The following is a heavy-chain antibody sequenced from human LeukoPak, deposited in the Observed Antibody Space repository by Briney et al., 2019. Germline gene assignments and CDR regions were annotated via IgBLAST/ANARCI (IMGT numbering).Heavy chain of an antibody. CDR2: MNPNSGNT. V-gene: IGHV1-8*01. J-gene: IGHJ6*02. CDR1: GYTFTSYD. D-gene: IGHD1-26*01. CDR3: ARGDLGATDYYGMDV. Sequence: ASVKVSCKASGYTFTSYDINWVRQATGQGLELMGWMNPNSGNTGYAQKFQGRVTMTRNTSIRTAYMELSSLRSEDTAVYHCARGDLGATDYYGMDVWGQGTTVTVSS.